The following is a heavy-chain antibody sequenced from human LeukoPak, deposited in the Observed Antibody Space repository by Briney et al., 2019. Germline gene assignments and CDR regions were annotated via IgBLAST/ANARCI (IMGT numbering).Heavy chain of an antibody. J-gene: IGHJ4*02. CDR1: GGSISSYY. V-gene: IGHV4-59*01. Sequence: SETLSLTCTVSGGSISSYYWSWIRQPPGKGLEWIGYIYYSGGTNYNPSLKSRITISVDTSKNQFSLKLSSVTTADTAVYYCARGVASHWGEYYFDYWGQGTLVTVSS. CDR3: ARGVASHWGEYYFDY. CDR2: IYYSGGT. D-gene: IGHD3-16*01.